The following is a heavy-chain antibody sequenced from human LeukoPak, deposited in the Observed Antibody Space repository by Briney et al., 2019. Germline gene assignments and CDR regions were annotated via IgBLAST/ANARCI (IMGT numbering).Heavy chain of an antibody. J-gene: IGHJ4*02. CDR1: GLSFSNYD. V-gene: IGHV3-30*18. CDR3: AKEQWLINSFDN. CDR2: ISNDGSNN. D-gene: IGHD6-19*01. Sequence: GGSLRLSCAASGLSFSNYDMHWVRQAPGKGLEWVALISNDGSNNNYADSVRGRFNISRDNSKNMLYLEVNSLRVEDTGVYYCAKEQWLINSFDNWGQGTLVTVSS.